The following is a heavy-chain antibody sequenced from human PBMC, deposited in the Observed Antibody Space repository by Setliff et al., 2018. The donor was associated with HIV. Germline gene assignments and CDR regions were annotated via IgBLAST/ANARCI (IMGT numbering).Heavy chain of an antibody. Sequence: TLSLTCTVSGGSISSSSYYWDWIRQPPGKGLEWIGYIYTSGSTNYNPSLKSRVTISVDTSKNQFSLKLSSVTAADTAVYYCARGLSFYDPGGFDYWGQGTLVTVSS. CDR2: IYTSGST. D-gene: IGHD3-22*01. CDR3: ARGLSFYDPGGFDY. V-gene: IGHV4-61*05. CDR1: GGSISSSSYY. J-gene: IGHJ4*02.